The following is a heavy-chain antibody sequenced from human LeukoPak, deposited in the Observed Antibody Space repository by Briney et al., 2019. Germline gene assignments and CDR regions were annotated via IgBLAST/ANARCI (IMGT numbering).Heavy chain of an antibody. CDR1: GFTFSNYA. Sequence: GGSLRLSCAASGFTFSNYAMSWVREAPGKGLEWVSAITGSGGNTYYADSVKGRFTISRDNSKNTVFLQMHSLRAEDTAVYYCAKWGDYDVLTGYYVSDYWGQGTLVTVSS. J-gene: IGHJ4*02. V-gene: IGHV3-23*01. CDR3: AKWGDYDVLTGYYVSDY. D-gene: IGHD3-9*01. CDR2: ITGSGGNT.